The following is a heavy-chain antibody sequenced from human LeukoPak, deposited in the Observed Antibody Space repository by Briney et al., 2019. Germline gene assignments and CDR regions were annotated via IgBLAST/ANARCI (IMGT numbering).Heavy chain of an antibody. CDR2: INPSGGST. Sequence: ASVKVSCKASGYRFTSYYLHWVRQAPGQGLEWMGVINPSGGSTTYGQKFQGRVTMTRDTSTLTVYIKLSSLRSDDTAMYYCAGDGAAATKRGHFDYWGQGTLVTVSS. CDR1: GYRFTSYY. J-gene: IGHJ4*02. D-gene: IGHD1-26*01. V-gene: IGHV1-46*01. CDR3: AGDGAAATKRGHFDY.